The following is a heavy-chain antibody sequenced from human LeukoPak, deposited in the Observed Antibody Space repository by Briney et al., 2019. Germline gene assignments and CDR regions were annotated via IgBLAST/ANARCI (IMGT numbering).Heavy chain of an antibody. D-gene: IGHD6-19*01. Sequence: PSETLSLTCTVSGGSISSYYWSWFRQPPGKGLEWIGYIYYSGSTNYNPSLKSRVTISVDTSKNQFSLKLSSVTAADTAVYYCARGGSSGWEGDYWGQGTLVTVSS. V-gene: IGHV4-59*01. CDR2: IYYSGST. J-gene: IGHJ4*02. CDR3: ARGGSSGWEGDY. CDR1: GGSISSYY.